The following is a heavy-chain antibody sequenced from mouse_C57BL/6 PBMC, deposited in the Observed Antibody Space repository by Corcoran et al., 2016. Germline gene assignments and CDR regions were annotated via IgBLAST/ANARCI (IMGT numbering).Heavy chain of an antibody. CDR3: ASPYDYDDGGYYYAMDY. J-gene: IGHJ4*01. V-gene: IGHV1-76*01. Sequence: QVQLKQSGAELVRTGASVQLSCKASGYTFTDYYINWVKQRPGQGLEWIARIYPGSGNTYYNEKFKGKATLTAEKSSSTAYMQLSSLTSEDSAVYFCASPYDYDDGGYYYAMDYWGQGTSVTVSS. CDR1: GYTFTDYY. CDR2: IYPGSGNT. D-gene: IGHD2-4*01.